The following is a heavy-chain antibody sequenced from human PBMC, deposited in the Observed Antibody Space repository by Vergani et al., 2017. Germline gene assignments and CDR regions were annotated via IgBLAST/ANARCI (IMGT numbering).Heavy chain of an antibody. V-gene: IGHV1-69*01. J-gene: IGHJ6*02. CDR3: ASRDITIFGVVIIRGYYYYGMDV. Sequence: QVQLVQSGAEVKKPGSSVKVSCKASGGTFSSYAISWVRQAPGQGLEWMGGIIPIFGTANYAQKFQGRITITADESKGTAYMELSSLRSEDTAGYYCASRDITIFGVVIIRGYYYYGMDVWGQGTTVTVSS. CDR1: GGTFSSYA. CDR2: IIPIFGTA. D-gene: IGHD3-3*01.